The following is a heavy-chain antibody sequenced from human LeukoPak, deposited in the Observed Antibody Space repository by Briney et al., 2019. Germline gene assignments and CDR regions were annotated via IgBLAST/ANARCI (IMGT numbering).Heavy chain of an antibody. D-gene: IGHD1-1*01. J-gene: IGHJ4*02. V-gene: IGHV3-30*18. CDR2: ISYDGSNK. CDR1: GFTFSSHA. Sequence: GGSLRLSCAASGFTFSSHAMHWVRQAPGKGLDWVALISYDGSNKYYADSVKGRFTISRDNSKNTLNLQMNSLRAEDTAVYYCAKVGDNWDFDYWGQGTLVTVSS. CDR3: AKVGDNWDFDY.